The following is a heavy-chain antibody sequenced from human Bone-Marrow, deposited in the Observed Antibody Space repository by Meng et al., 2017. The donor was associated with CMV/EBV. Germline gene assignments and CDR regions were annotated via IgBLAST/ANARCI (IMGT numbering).Heavy chain of an antibody. CDR3: ARDLRHVSDYGSYEDTFDI. CDR2: ISPYDGDR. Sequence: ASVKVSCKASGYTFTDHYFHWVRQAPGQGLEWMGWISPYDGDRNYAPRLQGRVTMATDTSTRTAYMDLRSLRSDDTAVYYCARDLRHVSDYGSYEDTFDIWGQGTRVTGSS. J-gene: IGHJ3*02. CDR1: GYTFTDHY. D-gene: IGHD4-11*01. V-gene: IGHV1-18*04.